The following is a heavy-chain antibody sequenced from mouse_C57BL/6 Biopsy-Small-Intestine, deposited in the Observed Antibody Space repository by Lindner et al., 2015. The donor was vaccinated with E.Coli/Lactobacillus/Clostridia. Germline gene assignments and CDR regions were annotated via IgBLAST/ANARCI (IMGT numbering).Heavy chain of an antibody. CDR1: GYAFSSSW. CDR3: ARSGPTTDFDY. Sequence: VQLQESGPELVKPGASVKLSCKASGYAFSSSWMDWMKQRPGKGLEWIGRIYPGDGDTDHNGKFKGKATLTADKSSSTAYMQLSSLTSEDSAVYFCARSGPTTDFDYWGQGTTLTVSS. D-gene: IGHD1-1*01. V-gene: IGHV1-82*01. CDR2: IYPGDGDT. J-gene: IGHJ2*01.